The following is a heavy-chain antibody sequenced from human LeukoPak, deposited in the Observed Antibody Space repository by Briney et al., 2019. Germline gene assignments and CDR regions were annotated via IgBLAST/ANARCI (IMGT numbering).Heavy chain of an antibody. CDR1: GGSFSGYY. J-gene: IGHJ4*02. D-gene: IGHD3-3*01. CDR2: INHSGST. CDR3: ASTAYYDFWSGYPISFDY. Sequence: SETLSLTCAVYGGSFSGYYWSWIRQPPGKGLEWIGEINHSGSTNYNPSLKSRVTISVDTSKNQFSLKLSSVTAADTAVYYCASTAYYDFWSGYPISFDYWGQGTLVTVSS. V-gene: IGHV4-34*01.